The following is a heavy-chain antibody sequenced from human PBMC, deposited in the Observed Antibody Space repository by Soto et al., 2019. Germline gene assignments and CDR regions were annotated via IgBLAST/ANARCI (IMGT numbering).Heavy chain of an antibody. CDR3: ASQSSVYDYYGLDV. J-gene: IGHJ6*02. CDR2: IYYSGST. V-gene: IGHV4-39*01. Sequence: QLQLQESGPGLVKPSETLSLTCTVSGGSISSSSYYWGWIRQPPGKGLEWIGSIYYSGSTYYNPSLKWRVTIAGDTSQDQVSLKLRSVTAADTAVYYCASQSSVYDYYGLDVWGQGTTGAVS. D-gene: IGHD6-25*01. CDR1: GGSISSSSYY.